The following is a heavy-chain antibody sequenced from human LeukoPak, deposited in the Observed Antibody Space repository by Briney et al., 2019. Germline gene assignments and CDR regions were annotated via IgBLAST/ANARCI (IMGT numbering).Heavy chain of an antibody. CDR2: INPGDSDF. D-gene: IGHD2-15*01. J-gene: IGHJ4*02. V-gene: IGHV5-51*01. CDR3: AGGYCSGGTCRYVTKYFDY. Sequence: GESLKISCKGSGYNFTTYWIAWVRQMPGKGLEWMGIINPGDSDFRYSPSFQGQVTISADKSITTAYLQWSSLKASDTAMYYCAGGYCSGGTCRYVTKYFDYWGQGTLVTVSS. CDR1: GYNFTTYW.